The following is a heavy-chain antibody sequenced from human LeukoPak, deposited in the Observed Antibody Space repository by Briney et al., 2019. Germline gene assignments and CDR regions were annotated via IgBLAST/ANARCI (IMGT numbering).Heavy chain of an antibody. CDR3: ARDVTGWFDP. Sequence: GGSLSLSCAASGFTVSSNYMSWVRQAPGKGLEWVSVIYSGVSTYYSDSVKGRFTISRDNSKNTLYLQMNSLRAADTAVYYCARDVTGWFDPWGEGTLVTVSS. V-gene: IGHV3-53*01. J-gene: IGHJ5*02. CDR2: IYSGVST. D-gene: IGHD1-14*01. CDR1: GFTVSSNY.